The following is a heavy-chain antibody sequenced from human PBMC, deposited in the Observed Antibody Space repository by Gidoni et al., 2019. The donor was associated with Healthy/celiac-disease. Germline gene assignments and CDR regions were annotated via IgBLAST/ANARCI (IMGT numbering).Heavy chain of an antibody. CDR3: ARDQGSYYYDSSDHNWFDP. Sequence: EVQLVESGGGLVQPGGSLSLPCAASGLPFSTYWCRQAPGKGLVWVSRINSDGSSTSYADSVKGRFTISRDNAKNTLYLQMNSLRAEDTAVYYCARDQGSYYYDSSDHNWFDPWGQGTLVTVSS. J-gene: IGHJ5*02. CDR1: GLPFSTYW. D-gene: IGHD3-22*01. CDR2: INSDGSST. V-gene: IGHV3-74*01.